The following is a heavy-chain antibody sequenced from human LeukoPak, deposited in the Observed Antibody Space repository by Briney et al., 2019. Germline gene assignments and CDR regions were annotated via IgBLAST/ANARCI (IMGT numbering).Heavy chain of an antibody. CDR2: VNSDGSDT. CDR1: GFIFNNYW. V-gene: IGHV3-74*01. CDR3: ARPLGLDWGASGADYYYYHMDV. D-gene: IGHD3-10*01. Sequence: PGGSLRLSCAASGFIFNNYWMHWVRQAPGKGLVWVSRVNSDGSDTTYADSVKGRFTISRDNANKKLYLEMNSLTVEDTAVYYCARPLGLDWGASGADYYYYHMDVWGKGTTVTVSS. J-gene: IGHJ6*03.